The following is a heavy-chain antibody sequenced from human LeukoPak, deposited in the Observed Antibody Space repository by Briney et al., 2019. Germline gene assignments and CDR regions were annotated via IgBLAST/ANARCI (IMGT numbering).Heavy chain of an antibody. V-gene: IGHV1-18*01. J-gene: IGHJ4*02. Sequence: VSVKVSCKASGYTFTSYGISWVRQAPGQGLEWMGWISAYNGNTNYAQKLQGRVTMTTDTSTSTAYMELRSLRSDDTAVYYCAREYCSSTGCYSDYWGQGTLVTVSS. CDR3: AREYCSSTGCYSDY. CDR2: ISAYNGNT. CDR1: GYTFTSYG. D-gene: IGHD2-2*01.